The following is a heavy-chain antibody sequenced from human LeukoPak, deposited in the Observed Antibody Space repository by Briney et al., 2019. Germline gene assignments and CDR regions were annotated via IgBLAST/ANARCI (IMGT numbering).Heavy chain of an antibody. D-gene: IGHD3-3*01. V-gene: IGHV4-38-2*02. CDR3: AVSFLSAYYDFWSAYSSGPFDY. J-gene: IGHJ4*02. CDR2: IYHSGST. CDR1: GYSISSGYY. Sequence: SETLSLTCTVSGYSISSGYYWGWIRQPPGKGLEWIGSIYHSGSTYYNPPLKSRVTISVDTSKNQFSLKLSSVTAADTAVYYCAVSFLSAYYDFWSAYSSGPFDYWGQGTLVTVSS.